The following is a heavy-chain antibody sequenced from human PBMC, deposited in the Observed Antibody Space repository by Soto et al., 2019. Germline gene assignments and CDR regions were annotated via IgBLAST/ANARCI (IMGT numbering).Heavy chain of an antibody. Sequence: EVQLVESGGGLVQPGGSLRLSCAAFGFTFSSYDMHWVRQTTKKGLEWVSGIGTAGDTYYPGSVKGRFTISRENAKNSLYLQMNSLRDGDTAVYYCARAETDSGSYYFDYWGQGTLVTVSS. V-gene: IGHV3-13*04. J-gene: IGHJ4*02. CDR1: GFTFSSYD. CDR3: ARAETDSGSYYFDY. CDR2: IGTAGDT. D-gene: IGHD1-26*01.